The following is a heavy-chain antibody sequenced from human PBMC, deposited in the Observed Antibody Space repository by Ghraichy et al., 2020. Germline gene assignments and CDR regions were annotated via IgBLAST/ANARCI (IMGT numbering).Heavy chain of an antibody. J-gene: IGHJ4*02. CDR2: ISAYNGNT. Sequence: ASVKVSCKTSGYTFTSYGISWVRQAPGQGLEWMGWISAYNGNTNYAQKLQGRVTMTTDTSTSTAYMELRSLRSDDTAVYYCARDPWGGGSFDYWGQGTLVTVSS. D-gene: IGHD2-15*01. CDR1: GYTFTSYG. V-gene: IGHV1-18*01. CDR3: ARDPWGGGSFDY.